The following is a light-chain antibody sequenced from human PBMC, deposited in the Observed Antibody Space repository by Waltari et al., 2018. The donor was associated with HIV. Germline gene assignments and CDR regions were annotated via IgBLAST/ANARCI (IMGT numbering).Light chain of an antibody. CDR2: EDN. V-gene: IGLV6-57*01. J-gene: IGLJ3*02. Sequence: NFMLTQPHSVSESPGKTVTISCTRSSGSIASNYVQWYQQRPGSSPPTVIYEDNQRPSGVPDRFSGSIDSSSNSASLTISGLKSEDEADYYCQSYDSSNQWVFGGGTKLTVL. CDR3: QSYDSSNQWV. CDR1: SGSIASNY.